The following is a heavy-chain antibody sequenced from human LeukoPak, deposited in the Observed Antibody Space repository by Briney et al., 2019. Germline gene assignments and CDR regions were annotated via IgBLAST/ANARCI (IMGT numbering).Heavy chain of an antibody. J-gene: IGHJ4*02. Sequence: SETLSLTCTVYGGSFSGCYWSWIRQPPGKGLEWIGEINHSGSTNYNPSLKSRVTISVDTSKNQFSLKLSSVTAADTAVYYCARVGASSGWYGTRHFDYWGQGTLVTVSS. CDR1: GGSFSGCY. D-gene: IGHD6-19*01. V-gene: IGHV4-34*01. CDR2: INHSGST. CDR3: ARVGASSGWYGTRHFDY.